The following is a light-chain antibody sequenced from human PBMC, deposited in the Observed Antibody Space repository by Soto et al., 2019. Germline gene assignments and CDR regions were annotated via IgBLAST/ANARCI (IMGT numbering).Light chain of an antibody. Sequence: IGIAPSPSTLSVSLAERAPLSFRASQSVSSKLAWYQQKPGQAPRLLIYGASTRATGIPARFSGSGSGTEFTLIISSLQSEDSAVYYCQQYNSWLWTFGQGTKVDI. J-gene: IGKJ1*01. CDR3: QQYNSWLWT. CDR2: GAS. V-gene: IGKV3-15*01. CDR1: QSVSSK.